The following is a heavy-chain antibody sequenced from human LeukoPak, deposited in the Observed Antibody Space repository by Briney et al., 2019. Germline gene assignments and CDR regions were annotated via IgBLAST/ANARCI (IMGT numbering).Heavy chain of an antibody. V-gene: IGHV3-7*01. CDR2: IKEDGSQK. CDR3: VRCRREGLYYFDY. CDR1: GFTFSSYF. J-gene: IGHJ4*02. Sequence: PGGSLRLSCAASGFTFSSYFMGWVRQAPGKGLEWVANIKEDGSQKYYVDSVRGRFTISRDNADNSLYLQMNSLTAEDTAVYYCVRCRREGLYYFDYWGQGTLVTVSS.